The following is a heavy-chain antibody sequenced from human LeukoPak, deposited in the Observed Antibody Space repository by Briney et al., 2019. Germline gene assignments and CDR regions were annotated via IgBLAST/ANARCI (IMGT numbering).Heavy chain of an antibody. CDR3: ARGGGSYGSGKQNPHPYYYYYYGMDV. CDR1: GYTFTSYG. V-gene: IGHV1-18*01. CDR2: ISAYNGNT. Sequence: ASLKVSCKASGYTFTSYGISWVRQAPGQGLEWMGWISAYNGNTNYAQKLQGRVTMTTDTSTSTAYMELRSLRSDDAAVYYCARGGGSYGSGKQNPHPYYYYYYGMDVWGQGTTVTVSS. D-gene: IGHD3-10*01. J-gene: IGHJ6*02.